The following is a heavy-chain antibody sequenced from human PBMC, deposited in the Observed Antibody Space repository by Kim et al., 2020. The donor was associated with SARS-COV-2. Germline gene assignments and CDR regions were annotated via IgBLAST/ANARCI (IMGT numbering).Heavy chain of an antibody. CDR3: ARDRLDTALVTGIFDS. V-gene: IGHV4-31*03. CDR2: IYYTGIT. J-gene: IGHJ4*02. CDR1: GGSMTSGGSY. D-gene: IGHD5-18*01. Sequence: SETLSLTCTVSGGSMTSGGSYWSWIRQHPAKGLEWIGYIYYTGITYYNPSLKSRLTISVDTSKNQFSLRLNSVTAADTAVYYCARDRLDTALVTGIFDSWGQGTLVTVSS.